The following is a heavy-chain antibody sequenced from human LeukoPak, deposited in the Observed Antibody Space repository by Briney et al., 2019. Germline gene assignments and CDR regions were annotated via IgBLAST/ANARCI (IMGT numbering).Heavy chain of an antibody. V-gene: IGHV3-73*01. J-gene: IGHJ6*02. CDR2: IRSKANSYAT. CDR1: GFTFSGSA. D-gene: IGHD5-24*01. CDR3: TRRRDGYRDYYYGMDV. Sequence: SGGSLKLSCAASGFTFSGSAMHWVRQASGKGLEWVGRIRSKANSYATAYAASVKGRFTISRDDSKNTAYLQMNSLKTEDTAVYHCTRRRDGYRDYYYGMDVWGQGTTVTVSS.